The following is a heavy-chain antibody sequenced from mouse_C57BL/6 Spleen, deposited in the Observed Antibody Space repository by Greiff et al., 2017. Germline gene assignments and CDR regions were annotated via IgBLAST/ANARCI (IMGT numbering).Heavy chain of an antibody. CDR3: ARDGDDGYYESY. D-gene: IGHD2-3*01. J-gene: IGHJ3*01. Sequence: QVHLQQSGAELVRPGTSVTVSCKASGYAFTNYLIEWVKQRPGQGLAWIGVIKPGSGGTNYNEKFKGKATLTADKSSSTAYMQRSSLTSEDSAVYFCARDGDDGYYESYWGQGTLVTVSA. V-gene: IGHV1-54*01. CDR2: IKPGSGGT. CDR1: GYAFTNYL.